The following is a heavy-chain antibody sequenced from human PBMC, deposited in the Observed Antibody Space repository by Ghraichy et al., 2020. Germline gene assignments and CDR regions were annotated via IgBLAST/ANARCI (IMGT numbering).Heavy chain of an antibody. D-gene: IGHD3-22*01. CDR2: IWNDGSIR. Sequence: GESLNISCAASGFTFSTYGMHWVRQAPGKGLEWVAVIWNDGSIRYYADSVRDRFIISRDNSKNTLYLQMDSLRAEDTAVYYCARDDDSFRNDFDYWGQGTLVTVSS. CDR1: GFTFSTYG. J-gene: IGHJ4*02. CDR3: ARDDDSFRNDFDY. V-gene: IGHV3-33*01.